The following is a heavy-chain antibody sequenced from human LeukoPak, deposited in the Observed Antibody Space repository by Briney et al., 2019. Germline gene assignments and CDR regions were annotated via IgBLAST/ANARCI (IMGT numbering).Heavy chain of an antibody. D-gene: IGHD3-10*01. Sequence: PSETLSLTCTVSGGSISSNNWWSWIRQSPGKGLEWIGYIYYSGSTSYNPSLKSRVTISVDTFRNQFSLKLTSVTAADTAIYYCAKSDYYGASDYWGQGTLVTVSS. CDR1: GGSISSNNW. CDR2: IYYSGST. J-gene: IGHJ4*02. V-gene: IGHV4-61*01. CDR3: AKSDYYGASDY.